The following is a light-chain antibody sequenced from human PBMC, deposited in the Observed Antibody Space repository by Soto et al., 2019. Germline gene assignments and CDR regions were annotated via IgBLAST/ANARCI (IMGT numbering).Light chain of an antibody. J-gene: IGKJ2*01. CDR2: GAS. CDR3: QQHNYWPS. V-gene: IGKV3-15*01. Sequence: EIVMTQSPVTLSVSPGERATLSCRASQSVGSNLAWYQQKPGQAPRLLLYGASTRATGIPGRFSGSGSGTEFTLTITSLQSEDFAVYYCQQHNYWPSFGQGTKLEI. CDR1: QSVGSN.